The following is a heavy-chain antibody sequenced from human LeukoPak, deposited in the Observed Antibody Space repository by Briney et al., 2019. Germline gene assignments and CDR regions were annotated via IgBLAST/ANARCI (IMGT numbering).Heavy chain of an antibody. CDR2: IIPIFGTA. J-gene: IGHJ4*02. D-gene: IGHD5-12*01. CDR1: GGTFSSYA. CDR3: ARERTGGYSGYASWPGFDY. V-gene: IGHV1-69*06. Sequence: SVKVSRKASGGTFSSYAISWVRQAPGQGLEWMGGIIPIFGTANYAQKFQGRVTITADKSTSTAYMELSSLRSEDTAVYYCARERTGGYSGYASWPGFDYWGQGTLVTVSS.